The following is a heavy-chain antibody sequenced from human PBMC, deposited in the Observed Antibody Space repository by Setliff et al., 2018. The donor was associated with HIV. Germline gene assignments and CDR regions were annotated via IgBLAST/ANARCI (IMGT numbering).Heavy chain of an antibody. V-gene: IGHV3-7*03. CDR3: ARDLLTYYYSGGYGGLDY. D-gene: IGHD3-22*01. CDR1: GFTFSTYW. CDR2: IKQDGSEK. Sequence: GGSLRLSCAASGFTFSTYWMSWVRQAPGKGLEWVANIKQDGSEKYYVDSVKGRFTISRDNAKNSLYLQMNSLRAEDTAVYYCARDLLTYYYSGGYGGLDYWGRGTLVTVSS. J-gene: IGHJ4*02.